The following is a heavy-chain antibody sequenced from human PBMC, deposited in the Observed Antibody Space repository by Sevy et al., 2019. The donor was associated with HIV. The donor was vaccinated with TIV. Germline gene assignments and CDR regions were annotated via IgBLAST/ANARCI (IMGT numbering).Heavy chain of an antibody. Sequence: GGSLRLSCAASAFTFSSYAMHWVRQAPGKGLEWVAVISYDGSNKYYADSVKGRFTISRDNSKNTLYLQMNSLRAEDTAVYYCAGAVGARYYFDYWGQGTLVTVSS. CDR1: AFTFSSYA. CDR3: AGAVGARYYFDY. J-gene: IGHJ4*02. CDR2: ISYDGSNK. V-gene: IGHV3-30-3*01. D-gene: IGHD1-26*01.